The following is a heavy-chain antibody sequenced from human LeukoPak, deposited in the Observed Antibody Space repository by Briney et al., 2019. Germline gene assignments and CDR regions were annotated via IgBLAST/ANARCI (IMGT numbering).Heavy chain of an antibody. V-gene: IGHV3-15*01. CDR3: TTKGGFGELPYYFDY. Sequence: GGSLRLSCAASRFTFSNAWMSWVRQAPGKGLEWVGRIKSKTDGGPTDYAAPVKGRFTISRDDSKNTLYLQMNSLKTEDTAVYYCTTKGGFGELPYYFDYGGQGTLVTVSS. D-gene: IGHD3-10*01. CDR1: RFTFSNAW. J-gene: IGHJ4*01. CDR2: IKSKTDGGPT.